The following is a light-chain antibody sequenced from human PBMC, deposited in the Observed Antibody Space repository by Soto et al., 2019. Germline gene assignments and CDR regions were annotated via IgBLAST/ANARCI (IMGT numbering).Light chain of an antibody. Sequence: QSVLTQPASVSGSPGQSITISCTGASSDISNYNYVSWYQQHPNTAPKLMIYEVSNRPSGISHRFSGSKSGNTASLTISGLQAEDEAYYYCSSYISCSTLVFGTGTNFTVL. J-gene: IGLJ1*01. CDR1: SSDISNYNY. CDR3: SSYISCSTLV. V-gene: IGLV2-14*01. CDR2: EVS.